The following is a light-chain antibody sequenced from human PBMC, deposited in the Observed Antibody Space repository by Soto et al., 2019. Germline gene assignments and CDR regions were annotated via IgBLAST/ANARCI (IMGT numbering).Light chain of an antibody. CDR2: STN. J-gene: IGLJ2*01. CDR3: AAWDDGLNGHVV. V-gene: IGLV1-44*01. CDR1: SSNIGSNS. Sequence: QSVLTQPPSASGTPGQRVTISCSGSSSNIGSNSANWYQQLPGTAPKLVMYSTNQRPSGVPDRFSGSKSGTSASLAISDLQSEDEADYYCAAWDDGLNGHVVFGGGTKLTVL.